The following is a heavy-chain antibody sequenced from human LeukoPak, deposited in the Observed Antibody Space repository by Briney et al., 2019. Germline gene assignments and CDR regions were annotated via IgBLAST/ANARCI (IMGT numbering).Heavy chain of an antibody. Sequence: GGSLRLSCAASGFTFSSYGMHWVRQAPGKGLEWVAFIRYDGSNKYYADSVKGRFTISRDNSKNTLYLQMNSLRAEDTAVYYCAKEEEPGIAKSYFDYWGQGTLVTVSS. D-gene: IGHD6-13*01. CDR1: GFTFSSYG. V-gene: IGHV3-30*02. CDR2: IRYDGSNK. CDR3: AKEEEPGIAKSYFDY. J-gene: IGHJ4*02.